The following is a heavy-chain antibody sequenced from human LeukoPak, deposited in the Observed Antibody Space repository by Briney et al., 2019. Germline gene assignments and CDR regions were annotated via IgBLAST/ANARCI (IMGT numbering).Heavy chain of an antibody. D-gene: IGHD3-22*01. Sequence: GGSLRLSCAASGFTFSDHYMDWVRQAPGNGQERVGRTRNKANSYTTEYAASVKGRFTISRDDSKNSLYLQMNSLKTEDTAVYYCARTSQYYYDSSGYYYDAFDIWGQGTMVTVSS. J-gene: IGHJ3*02. V-gene: IGHV3-72*01. CDR2: TRNKANSYTT. CDR3: ARTSQYYYDSSGYYYDAFDI. CDR1: GFTFSDHY.